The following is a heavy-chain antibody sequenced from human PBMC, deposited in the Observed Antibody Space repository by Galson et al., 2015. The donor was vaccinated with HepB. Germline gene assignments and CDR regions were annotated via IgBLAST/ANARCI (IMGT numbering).Heavy chain of an antibody. D-gene: IGHD3-3*01. J-gene: IGHJ4*02. CDR2: ISGSSGST. CDR3: AKDGNGITIFGVVIITDY. CDR1: GFTFSSYA. V-gene: IGHV3-23*01. Sequence: SLRLSCAASGFTFSSYAMSWVRQAPGKGLEWVSAISGSSGSTYYADSVKGRFTISRDNSKNTLYLQMNSLRAEDTAVYYCAKDGNGITIFGVVIITDYWGQGTLVTVSS.